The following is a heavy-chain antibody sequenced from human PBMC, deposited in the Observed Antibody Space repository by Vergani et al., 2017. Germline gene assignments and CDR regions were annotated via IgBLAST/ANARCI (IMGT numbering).Heavy chain of an antibody. Sequence: QVQLVQSGAEVKKPGASVKVSCKASGYTFTSYDIHWVRQATGQGLEWMGWMNPNSGNTGYAQKFQGRVTMTRGTSISTAYMELSRLRSDDTAVYYCSSRDSIGLADAFDIWGQGTMVTVSS. D-gene: IGHD3-10*01. J-gene: IGHJ3*02. CDR3: SSRDSIGLADAFDI. V-gene: IGHV1-8*01. CDR2: MNPNSGNT. CDR1: GYTFTSYD.